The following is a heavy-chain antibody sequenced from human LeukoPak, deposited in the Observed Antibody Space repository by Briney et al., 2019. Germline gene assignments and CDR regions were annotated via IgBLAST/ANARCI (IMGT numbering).Heavy chain of an antibody. V-gene: IGHV3-23*01. Sequence: GGSLRLSCVASGFTFYNFAMSWVRQAPGKGLEWVSLITGGGGSTDYADSVKGRFAISRDNSKNTLYLQMNSLRAEDTAVYYCARVRCSGGSCYLAYYYYGMDVWGQGTTVTVSS. CDR1: GFTFYNFA. J-gene: IGHJ6*02. D-gene: IGHD2-15*01. CDR3: ARVRCSGGSCYLAYYYYGMDV. CDR2: ITGGGGST.